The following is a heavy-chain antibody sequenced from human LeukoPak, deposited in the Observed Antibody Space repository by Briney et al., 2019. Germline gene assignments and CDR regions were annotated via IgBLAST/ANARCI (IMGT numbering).Heavy chain of an antibody. CDR1: RFTVSSNY. Sequence: GGSLRLSCAASRFTVSSNYMSWVRQAPGKGLEWVSVIRDGGSTYYADSVKGRFTISRDNSKNTVYLQMNSLRAGDTAVYYCARTHPTGYFDYWGQGTLVTVSS. V-gene: IGHV3-53*01. CDR3: ARTHPTGYFDY. D-gene: IGHD1-14*01. J-gene: IGHJ4*02. CDR2: IRDGGST.